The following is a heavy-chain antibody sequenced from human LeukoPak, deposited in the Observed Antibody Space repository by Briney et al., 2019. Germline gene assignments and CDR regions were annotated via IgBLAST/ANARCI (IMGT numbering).Heavy chain of an antibody. CDR2: ISSNGGST. CDR1: GFTFSSYA. D-gene: IGHD1-14*01. Sequence: GGSLRLSCAASGFTFSSYAMHWVRQAPGKGLEYVSAISSNGGSTYYANSVKGRFTISRDNSKNTLYLQMGSLKTEDTAVYYCTTNPYYYYYYMDVWGKGTTVTVSS. CDR3: TTNPYYYYYYMDV. J-gene: IGHJ6*03. V-gene: IGHV3-64*01.